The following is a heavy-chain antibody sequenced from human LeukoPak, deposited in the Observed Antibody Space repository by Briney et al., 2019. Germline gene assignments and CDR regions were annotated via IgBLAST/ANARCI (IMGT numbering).Heavy chain of an antibody. J-gene: IGHJ4*02. CDR3: AKGLIAAAGIPFDY. V-gene: IGHV3-23*01. D-gene: IGHD6-13*01. Sequence: GGSLRLSCAASGFTFSSYSMNWVRQAPGKGLEWVSAISGNSGSAYYADSVKGRFTISRDNSKNTLYLQMNSLRAEDTAVYSCAKGLIAAAGIPFDYWGQGTLVTVSS. CDR2: ISGNSGSA. CDR1: GFTFSSYS.